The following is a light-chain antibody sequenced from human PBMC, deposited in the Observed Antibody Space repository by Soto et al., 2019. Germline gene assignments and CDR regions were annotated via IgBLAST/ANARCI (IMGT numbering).Light chain of an antibody. V-gene: IGLV2-14*03. Sequence: QSAMTQNASVSGSRGESITISCTGKRRDVGSYNYVSCYQHHPGKAPKLMIYYVSNRSSGVSNLFSGSKAGNTASLTISVLQPDDESDYCGSSDTTGNTRQIVYGTGTKVTVL. J-gene: IGLJ1*01. CDR1: RRDVGSYNY. CDR2: YVS. CDR3: SSDTTGNTRQIV.